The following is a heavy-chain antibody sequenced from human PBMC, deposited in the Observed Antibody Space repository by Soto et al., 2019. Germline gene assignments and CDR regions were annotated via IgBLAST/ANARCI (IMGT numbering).Heavy chain of an antibody. CDR3: ARRSHPLRLGELSLFSFDY. Sequence: GESLKLSCKGSGYSFTSYWIGWVRQMPGKGLEWMGIIYPGDSDTRYSPSFQGQVTISADKSISTAYLQWSSLKASDTAMYYCARRSHPLRLGELSLFSFDYWGQGTLVTVSS. CDR1: GYSFTSYW. CDR2: IYPGDSDT. D-gene: IGHD3-16*02. J-gene: IGHJ4*02. V-gene: IGHV5-51*01.